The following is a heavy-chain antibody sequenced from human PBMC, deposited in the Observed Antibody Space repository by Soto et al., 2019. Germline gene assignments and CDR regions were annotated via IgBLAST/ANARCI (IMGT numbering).Heavy chain of an antibody. CDR3: ARVYCSGGSCYGIDY. CDR1: GYTFTSYY. Sequence: ASVKVSCKASGYTFTSYYMHWVRQAPGRGLEWMGIINPSGGSTNYAQKFQGRVTMTRDTSTSTVYMELSSLRSEDTAVYYCARVYCSGGSCYGIDYRGQGTLVTVSS. J-gene: IGHJ4*02. CDR2: INPSGGST. D-gene: IGHD2-15*01. V-gene: IGHV1-46*01.